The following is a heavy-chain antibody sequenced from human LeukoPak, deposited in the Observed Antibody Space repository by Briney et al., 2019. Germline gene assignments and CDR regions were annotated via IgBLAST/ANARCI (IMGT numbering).Heavy chain of an antibody. CDR3: ARVGGYNSPLDY. CDR1: GGSISSYY. Sequence: SETLSLTCTVSGGSISSYYWSWIRQPPGKGLEWIGYIYYSGSTNHNPSLKSRVTMSVDTPKNQFSLKLSSVTAADTAVYYCARVGGYNSPLDYWGQGTLVTVSS. V-gene: IGHV4-59*01. J-gene: IGHJ4*02. CDR2: IYYSGST. D-gene: IGHD5-24*01.